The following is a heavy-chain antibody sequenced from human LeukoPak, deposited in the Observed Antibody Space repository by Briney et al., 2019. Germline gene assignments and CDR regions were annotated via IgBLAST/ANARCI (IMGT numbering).Heavy chain of an antibody. Sequence: ASVKVSCKASGYTFTSYYMHWVRQAPGQGLEWMGIINPSGGSTSYAQKFQGRVTMTRDTSISTAYMELSRLRSDDTAVYYCASPSEGTNYYGMDVWGQGTTVTVSS. D-gene: IGHD3-10*01. CDR3: ASPSEGTNYYGMDV. J-gene: IGHJ6*02. CDR2: INPSGGST. V-gene: IGHV1-46*01. CDR1: GYTFTSYY.